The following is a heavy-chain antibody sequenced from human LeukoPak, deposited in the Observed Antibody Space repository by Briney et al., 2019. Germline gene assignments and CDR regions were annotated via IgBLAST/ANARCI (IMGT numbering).Heavy chain of an antibody. V-gene: IGHV3-21*01. D-gene: IGHD6-19*01. Sequence: GGSLRLSCTTPKFNFHNYGLTWVRQAPGKGLEWVSSISSSSSYIYYADSVKGRFTISRDNAKNSLYLQMNSLRAEDTAVYYCARGYSSANDAFDIWGQGTMVTVSS. CDR1: KFNFHNYG. CDR2: ISSSSSYI. J-gene: IGHJ3*02. CDR3: ARGYSSANDAFDI.